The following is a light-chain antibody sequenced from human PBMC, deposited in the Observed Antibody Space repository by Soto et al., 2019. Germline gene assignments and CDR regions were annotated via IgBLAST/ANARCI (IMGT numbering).Light chain of an antibody. V-gene: IGLV2-8*01. Sequence: QSALTQPPSASGSPGQSVTISCTGTSSDVGGYDYVSWYQQHPGKAPKLMIYEVTKRPSGVPDRFSGSKSGNTASLTVSGLQAEDEADYYCVLYMGSGIWVFGGGTKLTVL. J-gene: IGLJ3*02. CDR1: SSDVGGYDY. CDR3: VLYMGSGIWV. CDR2: EVT.